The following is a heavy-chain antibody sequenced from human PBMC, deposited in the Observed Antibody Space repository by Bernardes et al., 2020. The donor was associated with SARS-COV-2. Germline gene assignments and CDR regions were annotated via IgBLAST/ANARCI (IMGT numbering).Heavy chain of an antibody. CDR1: GGCLGSSY. Sequence: SVTLTLTCTVSGGCLGSSYWAWIRQPPGKGLEWIGYLYYSGSPNYNPSLKSRVTISVDRSQNQFSLDLSSVTPADTAVYYCARDLSHLVRRGFDLWGRGSLVTVYS. D-gene: IGHD3-10*01. CDR2: LYYSGSP. CDR3: ARDLSHLVRRGFDL. V-gene: IGHV4-59*01. J-gene: IGHJ2*01.